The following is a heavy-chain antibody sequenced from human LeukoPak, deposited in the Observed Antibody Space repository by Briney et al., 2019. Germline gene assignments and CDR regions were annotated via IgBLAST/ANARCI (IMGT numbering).Heavy chain of an antibody. D-gene: IGHD6-25*01. Sequence: GGSLRLSCTASGFTFSSFWMNWVRQAPGKGLEWVANIKLDGSERYYVDSVKGRFTISRDNAKNSLYLQMNSLRVEDTAVYYCARGRLGYWGQGILVTVSS. CDR3: ARGRLGY. J-gene: IGHJ4*02. V-gene: IGHV3-7*01. CDR1: GFTFSSFW. CDR2: IKLDGSER.